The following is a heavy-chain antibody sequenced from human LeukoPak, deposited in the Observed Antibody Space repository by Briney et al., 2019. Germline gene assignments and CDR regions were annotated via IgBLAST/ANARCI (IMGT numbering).Heavy chain of an antibody. J-gene: IGHJ4*02. Sequence: PSETLSLTCTVSGYSISSGYYWGWIRQPPGKGLEWIGSIYHSGSTYYNPSLKSRVTISVDTSKNQFSLKLSSVTAADTAVYYCARQPGYSYGFGGMGFDYWGQGTLVTVSS. CDR1: GYSISSGYY. CDR3: ARQPGYSYGFGGMGFDY. D-gene: IGHD5-18*01. V-gene: IGHV4-38-2*02. CDR2: IYHSGST.